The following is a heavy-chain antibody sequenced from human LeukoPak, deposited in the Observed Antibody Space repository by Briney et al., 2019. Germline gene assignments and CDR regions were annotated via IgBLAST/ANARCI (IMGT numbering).Heavy chain of an antibody. CDR3: ARRALHNWFDP. J-gene: IGHJ5*02. CDR2: INHSGST. Sequence: SETLSLTCAVYGGSFSGYYWSWIRPPPGKGLEWIGEINHSGSTNYNPSLKSRVTISVDTSKNQFSLKLSSVTAADTAVYYCARRALHNWFDPWGQGTLVTVSS. D-gene: IGHD1-26*01. V-gene: IGHV4-34*01. CDR1: GGSFSGYY.